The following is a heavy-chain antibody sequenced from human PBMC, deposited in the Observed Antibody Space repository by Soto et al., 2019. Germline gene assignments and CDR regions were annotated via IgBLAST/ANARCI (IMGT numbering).Heavy chain of an antibody. CDR3: ARQRSSSGWYFDY. J-gene: IGHJ4*02. V-gene: IGHV1-69*13. CDR2: IIPIFGTA. CDR1: GGTFSSYA. D-gene: IGHD6-6*01. Sequence: GASVKVSCKASGGTFSSYASSWVRQAPGQGLEWMGGIIPIFGTANYAQKFQGRVTITADESTSTAYMELSSLRSEDTAVYYCARQRSSSGWYFDYWGQGTLVTVSS.